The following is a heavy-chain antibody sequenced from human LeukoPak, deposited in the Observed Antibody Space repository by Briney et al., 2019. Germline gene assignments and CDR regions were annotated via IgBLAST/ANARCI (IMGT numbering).Heavy chain of an antibody. J-gene: IGHJ4*02. CDR1: GYSISSGYY. V-gene: IGHV4-38-2*02. CDR3: ARVPSGAGPSAGDY. D-gene: IGHD4/OR15-4a*01. Sequence: SETLSLTCTVSGYSISSGYYWGWIRQPPGKGLEWIGSIYHSGSTYYNPSLKSRVTISVDTSKNQFSLKLSSVTAADTAVYYCARVPSGAGPSAGDYWGQGTLVTVSS. CDR2: IYHSGST.